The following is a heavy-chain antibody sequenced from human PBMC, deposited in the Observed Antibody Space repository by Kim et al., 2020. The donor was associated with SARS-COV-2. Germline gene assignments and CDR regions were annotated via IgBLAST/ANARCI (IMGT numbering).Heavy chain of an antibody. CDR1: GYTFTSYG. CDR2: ISAYNGNT. D-gene: IGHD3-22*01. J-gene: IGHJ5*02. Sequence: ASVKVSCKASGYTFTSYGISWVRQAPGQGLEWMGWISAYNGNTNYAQKLQGRVTMTTETSTSTAYMELRSLRSDDTAVYYCARGPRITMIVVVITTDNWFDPWGHGTLVTVSS. CDR3: ARGPRITMIVVVITTDNWFDP. V-gene: IGHV1-18*04.